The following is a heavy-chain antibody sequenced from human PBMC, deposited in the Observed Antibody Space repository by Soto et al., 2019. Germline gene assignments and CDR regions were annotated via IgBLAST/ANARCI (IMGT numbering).Heavy chain of an antibody. D-gene: IGHD1-7*01. CDR3: ARAGYNWNYVDYYYYGMDV. V-gene: IGHV3-30-3*01. CDR1: GFTFSSYA. J-gene: IGHJ6*02. CDR2: ISYDGSNK. Sequence: PGGSLRLSCAASGFTFSSYAMHWVRQAPGKGLEWVAVISYDGSNKYYADSVKGRFTISRDNSKNTLYLQMNSLRAEDTAVYYCARAGYNWNYVDYYYYGMDVWGQGTTVTVSS.